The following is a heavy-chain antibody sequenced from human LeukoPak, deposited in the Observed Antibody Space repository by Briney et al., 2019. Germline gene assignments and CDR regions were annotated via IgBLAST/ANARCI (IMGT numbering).Heavy chain of an antibody. D-gene: IGHD3-3*01. J-gene: IGHJ4*02. CDR3: TVWSETILFDY. Sequence: SETLSLTCAVSGGSISSSNWWSWVRQPPGKGLEWIGEIYHSGSTNYNPSLKSRVTISVDKSKNQFSLKLSSVTAADTAVYYCTVWSETILFDYWGQGTLVTVSS. CDR1: GGSISSSNW. CDR2: IYHSGST. V-gene: IGHV4-4*02.